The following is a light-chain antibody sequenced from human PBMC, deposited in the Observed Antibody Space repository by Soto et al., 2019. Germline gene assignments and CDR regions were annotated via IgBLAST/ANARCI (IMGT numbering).Light chain of an antibody. Sequence: DIQMTQSPSSLSASVGDRVSITCRASQSISSWLAWYQQKPGKAPKLLMFDTFSLESGVPSRFSGSGSGTDFPLLISTLRPEDFEPYYGNKLNSFPSTLGKGTRLRSN. CDR3: NKLNSFPST. V-gene: IGKV1-5*01. CDR1: QSISSW. J-gene: IGKJ2*01. CDR2: DTF.